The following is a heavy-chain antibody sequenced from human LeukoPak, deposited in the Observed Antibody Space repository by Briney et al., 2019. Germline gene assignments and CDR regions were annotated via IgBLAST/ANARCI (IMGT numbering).Heavy chain of an antibody. CDR2: IIPIFGTA. CDR1: GGTFSSYS. CDR3: ARASLARGTPFYFGMDV. V-gene: IGHV1-69*13. J-gene: IGHJ6*02. D-gene: IGHD2-15*01. Sequence: ASVKVSCKASGGTFSSYSISWVRQAPGQGLERMGGIIPIFGTANYAQNFQGRVTITADESSSTAFMELSSLRSEDTAVYYCARASLARGTPFYFGMDVWGQGTTVIVSS.